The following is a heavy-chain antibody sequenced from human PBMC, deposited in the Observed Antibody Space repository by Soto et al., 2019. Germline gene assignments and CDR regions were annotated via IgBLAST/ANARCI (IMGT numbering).Heavy chain of an antibody. CDR2: INAGNGNT. V-gene: IGHV1-3*01. J-gene: IGHJ4*02. CDR3: AKDYYDSSGYYPPALLFDY. D-gene: IGHD3-22*01. CDR1: GYTFTSYA. Sequence: QVQVVQSGAEVKKPGASVNVSCKASGYTFTSYAMHWVRQAPGQRLGWMGWINAGNGNTKYSQKFQGRVTITRDTSASTAYMELSSLRSEDTAVYYCAKDYYDSSGYYPPALLFDYWGQGTLVTVSS.